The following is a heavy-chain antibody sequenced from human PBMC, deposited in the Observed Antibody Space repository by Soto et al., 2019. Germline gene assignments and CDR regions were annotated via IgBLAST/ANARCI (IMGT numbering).Heavy chain of an antibody. CDR1: GGSISSYY. V-gene: IGHV4-59*01. CDR3: ARVPDR. J-gene: IGHJ5*02. D-gene: IGHD2-2*01. Sequence: SETLSLTCTVSGGSISSYYWSWIRQPPGKGLEWIGYIYYSGNTNYNPSLKSRVTISVDTSKNQFSLKLRSVTAADTAVYYCARVPDRWGQGTLVTVSS. CDR2: IYYSGNT.